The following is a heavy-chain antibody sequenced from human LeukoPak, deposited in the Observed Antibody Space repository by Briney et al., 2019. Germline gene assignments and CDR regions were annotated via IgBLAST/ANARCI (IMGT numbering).Heavy chain of an antibody. CDR1: GGSISSSSYY. D-gene: IGHD3-10*01. V-gene: IGHV4-39*01. Sequence: PETLVLTCTVSGGSISSSSYYWGWIRQPPGKGLEWIGSIYYSGSTYYNPSLKSRVTISVDTSKNQFSLKLSSVTAADTAVYYCARLCITMVRGVIYFDYWGQGTLSTVSS. CDR2: IYYSGST. CDR3: ARLCITMVRGVIYFDY. J-gene: IGHJ4*02.